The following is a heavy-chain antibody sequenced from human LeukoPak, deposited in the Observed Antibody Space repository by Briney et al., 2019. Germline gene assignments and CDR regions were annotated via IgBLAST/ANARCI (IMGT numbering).Heavy chain of an antibody. CDR2: ISDSGGST. V-gene: IGHV3-23*01. CDR3: AKSARTNWNYVLDAFDI. J-gene: IGHJ3*02. D-gene: IGHD1-7*01. Sequence: GESLKISCASSGFTFNNYAMDWVRQVPGKGLEWVSAISDSGGSTYYEDSVKGRFTISRDNSKNTLSLQMSSLRAEDTAVYYCAKSARTNWNYVLDAFDIWGQGTMVTVSS. CDR1: GFTFNNYA.